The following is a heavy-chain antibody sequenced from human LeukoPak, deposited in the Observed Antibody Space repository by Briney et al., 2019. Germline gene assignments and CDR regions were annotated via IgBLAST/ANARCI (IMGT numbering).Heavy chain of an antibody. D-gene: IGHD3-22*01. Sequence: ASVKVSCKASGYTFTSYGISWVRQAPGQGLEWMGWISAYNGNTNYAQKLQGRVTMTTDTSTSTAYMELRSLRSDDTAVYYCARAPYYYDSSGYDFDYWGQGTLVTVSS. J-gene: IGHJ4*02. CDR3: ARAPYYYDSSGYDFDY. CDR2: ISAYNGNT. V-gene: IGHV1-18*01. CDR1: GYTFTSYG.